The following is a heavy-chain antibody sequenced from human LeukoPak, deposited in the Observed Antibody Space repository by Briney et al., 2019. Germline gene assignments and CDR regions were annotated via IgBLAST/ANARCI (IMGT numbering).Heavy chain of an antibody. Sequence: GGSLRLSCAASGFTFSTYSMNWVRQAPGKGLEWVSSITGSSSNIYYADSVKGRFTISRDNAKNSLYLQMNSLRAEDTAVYYCARGVVVTSFDYWGQGTLVTVSS. CDR3: ARGVVVTSFDY. D-gene: IGHD2-21*02. CDR2: ITGSSSNI. V-gene: IGHV3-21*04. CDR1: GFTFSTYS. J-gene: IGHJ4*02.